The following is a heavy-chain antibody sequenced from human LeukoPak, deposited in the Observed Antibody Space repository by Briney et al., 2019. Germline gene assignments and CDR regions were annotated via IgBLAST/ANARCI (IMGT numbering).Heavy chain of an antibody. D-gene: IGHD6-19*01. Sequence: ASVKVSCKASGYTFSDYYIHWVRQAPGRGLEWMGWINPNSGGTDYAEKFQGRVTMTRDTSISTAYLELSSLRSDDTAVYHCARDLYNSGWTGAFDIWGQGTMVTVSS. CDR3: ARDLYNSGWTGAFDI. CDR1: GYTFSDYY. V-gene: IGHV1-2*02. CDR2: INPNSGGT. J-gene: IGHJ3*02.